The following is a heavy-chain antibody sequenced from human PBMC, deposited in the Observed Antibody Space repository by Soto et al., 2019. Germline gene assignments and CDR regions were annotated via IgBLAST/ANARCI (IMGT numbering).Heavy chain of an antibody. V-gene: IGHV3-53*01. D-gene: IGHD5-18*01. CDR2: IYRGGST. J-gene: IGHJ6*02. Sequence: GGSLRLSCAASGFTVSSNYMSWVRQAPGKGLEWVSVIYRGGSTYYADSVKGRYTISRDNSKTTLYLQMNSLRAEDTAVYYCARVGYSYGSPAYYYYGMDVWGQGTTVTVSS. CDR1: GFTVSSNY. CDR3: ARVGYSYGSPAYYYYGMDV.